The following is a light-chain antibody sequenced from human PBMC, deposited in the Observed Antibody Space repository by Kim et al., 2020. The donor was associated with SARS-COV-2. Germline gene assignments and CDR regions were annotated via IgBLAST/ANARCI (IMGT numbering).Light chain of an antibody. CDR2: LNSDGSH. J-gene: IGLJ1*01. CDR3: QTWGTGIHV. CDR1: SGHSSYA. V-gene: IGLV4-69*01. Sequence: QPVLTQSPSASASLGASVKLTCTLSSGHSSYAIAWHQQQPEKGPRYLMKLNSDGSHSKGDGIPDRFSGSSSGAERYLTISSLQSEDEADYYCQTWGTGIHVFGTGTMVTVL.